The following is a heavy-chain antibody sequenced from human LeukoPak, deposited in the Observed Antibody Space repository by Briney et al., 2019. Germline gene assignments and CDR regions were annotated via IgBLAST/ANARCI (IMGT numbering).Heavy chain of an antibody. CDR1: GFTLSNYG. V-gene: IGHV3-23*01. J-gene: IGHJ4*02. Sequence: PGGSLRLSCEASGFTLSNYGMNWVRQAPGKGLEWVSGITGRGESTYYADSVKGRFTISRDNSKNTLYLQMNSLRAEDAAIYYCARDRRLASFDYGGQGTLVTVSP. CDR2: ITGRGEST. D-gene: IGHD6-25*01. CDR3: ARDRRLASFDY.